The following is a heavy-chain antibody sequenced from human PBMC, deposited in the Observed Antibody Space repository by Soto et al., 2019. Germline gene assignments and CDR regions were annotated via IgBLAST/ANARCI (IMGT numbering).Heavy chain of an antibody. D-gene: IGHD7-27*01. CDR3: ARGDHGWGSFPGDAFDI. V-gene: IGHV6-1*01. CDR2: TYYRSKWYN. J-gene: IGHJ3*02. Sequence: KQSQTLSLTCAISGDSVSSNSAAWNWIRQSPSRGLEWLGRTYYRSKWYNDYAVSVKSRITINPDTSKNQFSLQLNSVTPEDTAVYYCARGDHGWGSFPGDAFDIWGQGTMVTVSS. CDR1: GDSVSSNSAA.